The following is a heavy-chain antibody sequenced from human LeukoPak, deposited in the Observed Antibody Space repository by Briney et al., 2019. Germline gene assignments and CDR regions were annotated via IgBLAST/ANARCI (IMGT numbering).Heavy chain of an antibody. J-gene: IGHJ3*02. V-gene: IGHV3-53*01. CDR2: IYGGGPT. CDR3: ARNLGIAGTTHAFDI. D-gene: IGHD1-14*01. Sequence: GGSLRLSCAASGFTVSRNYMSWVRQAPGRGLECVSVIYGGGPTYYADSVKGRFTISRDTSKNTLYLQMNSLRAEDTAVYCCARNLGIAGTTHAFDIWGQGTMVTVSS. CDR1: GFTVSRNY.